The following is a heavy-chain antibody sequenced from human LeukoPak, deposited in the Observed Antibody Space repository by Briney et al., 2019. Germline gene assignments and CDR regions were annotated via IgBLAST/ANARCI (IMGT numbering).Heavy chain of an antibody. CDR2: ISSSGAKT. Sequence: RPGGSLRLSCAASGFTFNNYGMNWVRQAPGKGLQWVSSISSSGAKTYYADSVKGRVTISRDNAKNSYYLEMNSLVAEDTAVYYCARDPIAVVGGGSFDYWGQGILVTVSS. J-gene: IGHJ4*02. CDR3: ARDPIAVVGGGSFDY. CDR1: GFTFNNYG. V-gene: IGHV3-21*01. D-gene: IGHD6-19*01.